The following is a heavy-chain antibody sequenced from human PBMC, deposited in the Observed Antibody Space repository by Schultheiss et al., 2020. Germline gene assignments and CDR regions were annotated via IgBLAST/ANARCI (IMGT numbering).Heavy chain of an antibody. CDR1: GGSISSSSFY. CDR3: ARGVVDYGDYVFFPYYMDV. Sequence: SETLSLTCTVSGGSISSSSFYWGWIRQPPGKGLEWIGSIYYSGSTYYNPSLKSRVTISVDTSKNQFSLNLSSVTAADTAVYYCARGVVDYGDYVFFPYYMDVWGKGTTVTVSS. V-gene: IGHV4-39*01. CDR2: IYYSGST. J-gene: IGHJ6*03. D-gene: IGHD4-17*01.